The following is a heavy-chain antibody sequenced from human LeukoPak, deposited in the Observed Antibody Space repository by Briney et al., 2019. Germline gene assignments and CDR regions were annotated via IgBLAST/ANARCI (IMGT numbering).Heavy chain of an antibody. J-gene: IGHJ4*02. CDR2: IIPILGIA. Sequence: ASVKVSCKASGGTFSSYAISWVRQAPGQGLEWMGRIIPILGIANYAQKFQGRVTITADKSTSTAHMELSSLRSEDTAVYYCAREMATMPMDYWGQGTLVTVSS. V-gene: IGHV1-69*04. CDR3: AREMATMPMDY. CDR1: GGTFSSYA. D-gene: IGHD5-24*01.